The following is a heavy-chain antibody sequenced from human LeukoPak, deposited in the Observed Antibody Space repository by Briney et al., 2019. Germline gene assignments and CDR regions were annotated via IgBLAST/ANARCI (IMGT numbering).Heavy chain of an antibody. CDR3: ARVPVTRPGAFDI. D-gene: IGHD3-16*02. V-gene: IGHV4-31*03. CDR1: GGSISSSSYY. CDR2: IYYSGST. Sequence: SETLSLTCTVSGGSISSSSYYWSWIRQHPGKGLEWIGYIYYSGSTYYNPSLKSRVTISVDTSKNQFSLKLSSVTAADTAVYYCARVPVTRPGAFDIWGQGTMVTVSS. J-gene: IGHJ3*02.